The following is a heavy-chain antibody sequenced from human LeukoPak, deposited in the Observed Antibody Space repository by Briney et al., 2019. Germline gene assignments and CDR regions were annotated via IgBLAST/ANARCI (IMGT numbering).Heavy chain of an antibody. D-gene: IGHD1-7*01. V-gene: IGHV4-59*01. CDR1: GDSFGRYY. J-gene: IGHJ4*02. CDR3: ARESGVSGSTVDFDY. Sequence: PSETLSLTCNVSGDSFGRYYWSWIRQPPGKTLEWLGHVYFSGVTTYNPSLKSRVTISVDTSKNQFSLKLNSVTAADTAVYYCARESGVSGSTVDFDYWGQGTLVTVSS. CDR2: VYFSGVT.